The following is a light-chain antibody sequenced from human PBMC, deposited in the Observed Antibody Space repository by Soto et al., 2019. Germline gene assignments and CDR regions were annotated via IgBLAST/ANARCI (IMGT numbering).Light chain of an antibody. Sequence: QSALTQPPSASWSPGQSVTISCTGTSSDVGAYNYVSWYQQHPGKAPKLMIHEVSKRPSGVPDRFSASKSGNTASLTVSGLQAEDEADYYCSSHGGSNNFYVFGTGTQLTVL. CDR1: SSDVGAYNY. J-gene: IGLJ1*01. CDR2: EVS. CDR3: SSHGGSNNFYV. V-gene: IGLV2-8*01.